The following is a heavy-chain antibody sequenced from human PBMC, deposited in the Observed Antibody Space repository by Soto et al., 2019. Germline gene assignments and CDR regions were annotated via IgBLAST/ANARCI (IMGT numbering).Heavy chain of an antibody. D-gene: IGHD3-22*01. V-gene: IGHV3-9*01. Sequence: PGGSLRLSCAASGFTFDDYAMHWGRQAPGKGLEWVSGISWNSGSIGYADSVKGRFTISRDNANNSLYLQMNSLRAEDTALYYCAKDTYYDSSGYYLALNAFDIWGQGTMVTVSS. CDR1: GFTFDDYA. J-gene: IGHJ3*02. CDR3: AKDTYYDSSGYYLALNAFDI. CDR2: ISWNSGSI.